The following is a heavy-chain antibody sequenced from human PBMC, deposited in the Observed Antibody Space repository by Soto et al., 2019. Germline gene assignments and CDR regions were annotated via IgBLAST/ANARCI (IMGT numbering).Heavy chain of an antibody. CDR2: FNGNGGGT. J-gene: IGHJ5*02. CDR1: GFSFSTYS. CDR3: AKDNSLHWFDP. V-gene: IGHV3-23*01. Sequence: ESLSLSCATSGFSFSTYSKTGVRQAPGKGLEWVSTFNGNGGGTYYADSVKGRFTISRDNSKNTLYLQMDSLRAEDTATYYCAKDNSLHWFDPWGQRTLVTV. D-gene: IGHD2-15*01.